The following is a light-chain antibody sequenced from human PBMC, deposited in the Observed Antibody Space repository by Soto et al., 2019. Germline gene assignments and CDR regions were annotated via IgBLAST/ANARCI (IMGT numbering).Light chain of an antibody. CDR1: QNIYSN. CDR2: RAS. V-gene: IGKV3-15*01. Sequence: IVMTQSPATLSVSPGERATLSCRASQNIYSNVAWYQQRPGQAPRLLIYRASTRATGIPARFSGSGSGTEFTLTISSLQSEDFTVYSCLQYHNLWAFGQGNKVEI. J-gene: IGKJ1*01. CDR3: LQYHNLWA.